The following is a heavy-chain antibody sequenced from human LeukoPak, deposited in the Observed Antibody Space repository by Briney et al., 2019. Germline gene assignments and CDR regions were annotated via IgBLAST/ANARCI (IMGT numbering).Heavy chain of an antibody. CDR3: ARGPSYCGGDCYYYFDS. D-gene: IGHD2-21*01. Sequence: GGSLRLSCAASGFTFSSYGMHWVRQAPGKGLEWVAFIRYDGSNKYYADSVKGRFTISRDNAKNSLYLQMNSLRAEDTAVYYCARGPSYCGGDCYYYFDSWGQGILVTVSS. CDR2: IRYDGSNK. CDR1: GFTFSSYG. V-gene: IGHV3-30*02. J-gene: IGHJ4*02.